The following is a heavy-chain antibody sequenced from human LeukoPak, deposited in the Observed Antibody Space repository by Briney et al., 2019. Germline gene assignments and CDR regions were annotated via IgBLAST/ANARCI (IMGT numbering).Heavy chain of an antibody. CDR2: ISYDGSNK. V-gene: IGHV3-30-3*01. CDR1: GFTFSSYA. CDR3: ARGNDYVNWFDP. D-gene: IGHD4-17*01. J-gene: IGHJ5*02. Sequence: GGSLRLSCAASGFTFSSYAMHWVRQAPGKGLEWVAVISYDGSNKYYADSVKGRFTISRDNSKNTLYLQMNSLRAEDTAVYYYARGNDYVNWFDPWGQGTLVTVSS.